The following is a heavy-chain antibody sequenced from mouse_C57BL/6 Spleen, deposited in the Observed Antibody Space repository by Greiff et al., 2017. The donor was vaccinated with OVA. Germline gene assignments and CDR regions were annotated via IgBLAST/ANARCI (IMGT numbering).Heavy chain of an antibody. CDR2: IYPSDSET. J-gene: IGHJ3*01. D-gene: IGHD3-3*01. CDR3: ARLGGTAY. V-gene: IGHV1-61*01. CDR1: GYTFTSYW. Sequence: QVQLQQPGAELVRPGSSVKLSCKASGYTFTSYWMDWVKQRPGQGLEWIGNIYPSDSETHYNQKFKDKATLTVDNSSRTAYLQLSSLTSEDAAVYYCARLGGTAYWGQGTLVTVSA.